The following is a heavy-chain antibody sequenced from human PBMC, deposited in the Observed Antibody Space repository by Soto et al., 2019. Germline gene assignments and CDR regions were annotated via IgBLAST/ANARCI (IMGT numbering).Heavy chain of an antibody. CDR1: ELTFGSYE. Sequence: PGVFLSLPCTASELTFGSYEMHWIRQEPGKGLCWVSYISSRANTIYYADSVKGRFTISRDNAKNSLYLQMNSLRAEDTAIYYCVRGRAYYESSGYYPNFDYWGQGTLVTVSS. CDR3: VRGRAYYESSGYYPNFDY. J-gene: IGHJ4*02. CDR2: ISSRANTI. D-gene: IGHD3-22*01. V-gene: IGHV3-48*03.